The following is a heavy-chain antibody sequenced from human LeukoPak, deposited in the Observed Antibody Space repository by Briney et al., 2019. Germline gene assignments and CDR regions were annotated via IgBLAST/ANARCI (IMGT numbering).Heavy chain of an antibody. D-gene: IGHD3-3*01. CDR1: GGSFSGYY. Sequence: PETLSLTCAVYGGSFSGYYWSWIRQPPGKGLEWIGEINHSGSTNYNPSLKSRVTISVDTSKNQFSLKLSSVTAADTAVYYCARARSGYFEYWFDPWGQGTLVTVSS. CDR2: INHSGST. V-gene: IGHV4-34*01. CDR3: ARARSGYFEYWFDP. J-gene: IGHJ5*02.